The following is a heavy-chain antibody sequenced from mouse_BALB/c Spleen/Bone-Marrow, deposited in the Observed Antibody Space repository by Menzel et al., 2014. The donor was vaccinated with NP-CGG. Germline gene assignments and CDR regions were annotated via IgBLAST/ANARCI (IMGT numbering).Heavy chain of an antibody. J-gene: IGHJ2*01. CDR3: ALYYDYDVGY. V-gene: IGHV14-3*02. CDR1: GFNIKDTY. Sequence: VQLKDSGAELVKPGASVKLSCTASGFNIKDTYMHWVKQRPEQGLEWIGRIDPANGSTKYDPKFQGKATITADTSSNTAYLQLSSLTSEDTAVYYCALYYDYDVGYWGQGTTLTVSS. D-gene: IGHD2-4*01. CDR2: IDPANGST.